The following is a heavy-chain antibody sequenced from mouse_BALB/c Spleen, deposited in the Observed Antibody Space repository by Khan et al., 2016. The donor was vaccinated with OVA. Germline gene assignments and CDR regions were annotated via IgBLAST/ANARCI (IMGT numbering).Heavy chain of an antibody. CDR1: GFSLTSYG. CDR2: IWSDGNT. Sequence: VQLKESGPGLVAPSQSLSITCTISGFSLTSYGIHWVRQPPGKGLEWLVVIWSDGNTTYNSALKSRLTITKDNSKSQVFSKMNSLQTDDTAMYXCARHVDDYYALDYWGQGTSVTVSS. V-gene: IGHV2-6-1*01. CDR3: ARHVDDYYALDY. J-gene: IGHJ4*01.